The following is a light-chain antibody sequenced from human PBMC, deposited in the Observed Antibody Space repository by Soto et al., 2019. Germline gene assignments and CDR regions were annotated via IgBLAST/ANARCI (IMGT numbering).Light chain of an antibody. CDR1: QRVSSSY. Sequence: SVLTQNTGTLSLAPGERATLSCRASQRVSSSYLAWYQQEPGQAPRLLIYGASSRATGIPDRFSGSGSGTDFTLTISRLEPEDFAVYYCQQYGSSPWTFGQGTKVDIK. J-gene: IGKJ1*01. CDR2: GAS. V-gene: IGKV3-20*01. CDR3: QQYGSSPWT.